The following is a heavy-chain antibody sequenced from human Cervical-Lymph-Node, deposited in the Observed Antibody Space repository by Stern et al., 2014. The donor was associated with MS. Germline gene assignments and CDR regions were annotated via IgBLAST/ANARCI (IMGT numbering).Heavy chain of an antibody. CDR2: ISYDGSNK. D-gene: IGHD4-17*01. CDR1: GFTFSSYG. Sequence: VQLVESGGGVVQPGRPLRLSCAASGFTFSSYGMHWVRQAPGKGLEWVAVISYDGSNKYYADSVKGRFTISRENSKNTLYLQMNSLRAEDTAVYYCAKPKTTVTTNGMDVWGQGTTVTVSS. V-gene: IGHV3-30*18. J-gene: IGHJ6*02. CDR3: AKPKTTVTTNGMDV.